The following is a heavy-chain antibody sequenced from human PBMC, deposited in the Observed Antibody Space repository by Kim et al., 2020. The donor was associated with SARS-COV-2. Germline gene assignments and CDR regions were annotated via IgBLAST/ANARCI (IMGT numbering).Heavy chain of an antibody. J-gene: IGHJ3*02. D-gene: IGHD3-16*02. CDR3: ASRIWSWLYQGHAFDI. CDR1: GGTFSSYA. V-gene: IGHV1-69*04. Sequence: SVKVSCKASGGTFSSYAISWVRQAPGQGLEWMGRIIPILGIANYAQKFQGRVTITADKSTSTAYMELSSLRSEDTAVYYCASRIWSWLYQGHAFDIWGQGTMVTVSS. CDR2: IIPILGIA.